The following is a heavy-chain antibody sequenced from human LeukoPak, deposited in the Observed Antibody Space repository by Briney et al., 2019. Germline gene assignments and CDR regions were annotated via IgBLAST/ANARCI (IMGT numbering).Heavy chain of an antibody. Sequence: PSETLSLTCAVYGGSFSGYYWSWIRQPPGKGLGWIGEINHSGSTNYNPSLKSRVTISVDTSKNQFSLKLISVTAADTAVYYCARRTPPDYYDSSGYSSHFDYWGQGTLVTVSS. CDR2: INHSGST. D-gene: IGHD3-22*01. J-gene: IGHJ4*02. V-gene: IGHV4-34*01. CDR3: ARRTPPDYYDSSGYSSHFDY. CDR1: GGSFSGYY.